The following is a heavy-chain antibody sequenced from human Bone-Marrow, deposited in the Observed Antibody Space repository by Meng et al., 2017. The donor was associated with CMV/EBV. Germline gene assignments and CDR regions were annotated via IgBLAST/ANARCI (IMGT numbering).Heavy chain of an antibody. J-gene: IGHJ1*01. V-gene: IGHV1-46*01. D-gene: IGHD3-3*01. CDR1: GYTFTSYY. CDR2: INPSGGST. Sequence: ASVKVSCKASGYTFTSYYMHWVRQAPGQGLEWMGIINPSGGSTSYAQKFQGRVTMTRDTSISTAYMELSRLRSDDTAVYYCARAKDPTTIFGVVTTYGYWGHGTLVTVSS. CDR3: ARAKDPTTIFGVVTTYGY.